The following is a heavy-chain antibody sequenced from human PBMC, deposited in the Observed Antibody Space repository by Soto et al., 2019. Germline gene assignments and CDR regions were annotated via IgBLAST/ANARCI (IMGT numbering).Heavy chain of an antibody. Sequence: PLETLSLTCTVSGGSVSSNSYSWGWIRQSPGKGLEWIATIYSSEKTYYNPSLLSRVTISVDTSKNEFSLRLSSVTAADTAVYYWAKFRDDILSGFDPWGQGTLVTVSS. CDR3: AKFRDDILSGFDP. J-gene: IGHJ5*02. V-gene: IGHV4-39*01. CDR2: IYSSEKT. D-gene: IGHD3-9*01. CDR1: GGSVSSNSYS.